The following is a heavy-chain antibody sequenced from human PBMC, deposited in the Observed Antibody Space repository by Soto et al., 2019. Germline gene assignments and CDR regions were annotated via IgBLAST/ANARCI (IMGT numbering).Heavy chain of an antibody. D-gene: IGHD7-27*01. CDR1: GFSFSSYC. V-gene: IGHV3-48*02. CDR2: ISTGTSAI. Sequence: EVQLVESGGGLVQPGGSLRLSCAASGFSFSSYCMNWVRQAPGKGLEWVSYISTGTSAIYYPDSVKGRFTISRDDAKNSLVLQMDSLRDEDTAVYYCARDLPGTYPIEYWGQGTLVTVSS. J-gene: IGHJ4*02. CDR3: ARDLPGTYPIEY.